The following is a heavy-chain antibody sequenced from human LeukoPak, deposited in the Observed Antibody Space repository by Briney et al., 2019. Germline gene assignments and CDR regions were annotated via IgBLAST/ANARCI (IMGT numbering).Heavy chain of an antibody. CDR1: GFTFSSYS. CDR3: ARDREAYYYGMDV. D-gene: IGHD1-26*01. J-gene: IGHJ6*02. CDR2: ISSSSSYI. V-gene: IGHV3-21*01. Sequence: GGSLRLSCAASGFTFSSYSMNWVRQAPGKGLEWVSSISSSSSYIYYADSVKGRFTISRDNAKNSLYLQMNSLRAEDTAVYYCARDREAYYYGMDVWGQGTTVTVSS.